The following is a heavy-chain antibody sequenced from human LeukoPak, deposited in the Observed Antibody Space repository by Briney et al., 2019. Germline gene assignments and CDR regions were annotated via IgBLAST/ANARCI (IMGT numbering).Heavy chain of an antibody. V-gene: IGHV3-48*03. J-gene: IGHJ4*02. CDR3: VRDPAGGRGGDYFDY. D-gene: IGHD3-16*01. CDR1: GFTFSSYE. CDR2: ITSSSSTI. Sequence: HPGGSLRLSCAASGFTFSSYEMNWVRQAPGKGLESVSSITSSSSTIYYADSVKGRFTISRDNDNNSLYMQMNSLRAEDTAVYYCVRDPAGGRGGDYFDYWGQGTLVTVSS.